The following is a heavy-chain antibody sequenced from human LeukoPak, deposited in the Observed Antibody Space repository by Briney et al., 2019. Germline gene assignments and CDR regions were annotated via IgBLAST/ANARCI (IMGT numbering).Heavy chain of an antibody. CDR2: ISYDGSNK. D-gene: IGHD6-19*01. J-gene: IGHJ4*02. Sequence: GSLRLSCAASGFTFSSYAMHWVRQAPGKGLEWVAVISYDGSNKYYADSVKGRFTISRDNSKNTLYLQMNSLRAEDTAVYYCAKDGYSSGWTRADYWGQGTLVTVSS. CDR1: GFTFSSYA. CDR3: AKDGYSSGWTRADY. V-gene: IGHV3-30-3*01.